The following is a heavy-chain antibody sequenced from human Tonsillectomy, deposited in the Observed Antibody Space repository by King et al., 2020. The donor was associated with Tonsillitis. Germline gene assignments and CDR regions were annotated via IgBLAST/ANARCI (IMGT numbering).Heavy chain of an antibody. CDR2: IWYDGSLK. J-gene: IGHJ5*02. CDR3: ARAYDILTGYYSNWFDP. CDR1: GFSFSTYA. Sequence: VQLVESGGGVVQPGRSLRLSCAASGFSFSTYAMHWVRPAPGKGLEWVAVIWYDGSLKYYADSGKGRFTISRYNSKNTLYLQINSLRAEDTAVYYCARAYDILTGYYSNWFDPWGQGTLVTVSS. D-gene: IGHD3-9*01. V-gene: IGHV3-33*08.